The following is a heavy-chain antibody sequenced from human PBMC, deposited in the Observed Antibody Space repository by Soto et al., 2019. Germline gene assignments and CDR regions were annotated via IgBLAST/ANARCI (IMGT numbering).Heavy chain of an antibody. CDR2: ISAYNGNT. J-gene: IGHJ5*02. Sequence: QVQLVQSGAEVKKPGASVKVSCKASGYSFTTYGITWVRQAPGQGLEWMGWISAYNGNTNYAQKFQGRVTMTTDTSTSTAYMELRSLSSDDTAVYYCASDGAASGDYVSWGQGALVTVSS. V-gene: IGHV1-18*01. D-gene: IGHD4-17*01. CDR3: ASDGAASGDYVS. CDR1: GYSFTTYG.